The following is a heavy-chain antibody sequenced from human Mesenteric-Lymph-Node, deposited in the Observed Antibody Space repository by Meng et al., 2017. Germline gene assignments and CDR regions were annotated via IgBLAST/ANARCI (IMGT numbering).Heavy chain of an antibody. J-gene: IGHJ4*02. Sequence: EVQLVESGGGLVQPGGSLSLSCAASVFTFRNYDIHWVRQATGEGLEWVAAIGTVGDTYYPGSVKGRFTISRDDAKNSLYLQMNSLRAGDTGVYYCVREALGVDWQPLDHWGQGTLVTVSS. CDR3: VREALGVDWQPLDH. CDR1: VFTFRNYD. CDR2: IGTVGDT. D-gene: IGHD3-9*01. V-gene: IGHV3-13*01.